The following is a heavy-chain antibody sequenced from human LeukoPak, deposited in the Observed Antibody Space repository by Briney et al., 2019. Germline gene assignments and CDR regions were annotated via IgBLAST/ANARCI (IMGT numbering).Heavy chain of an antibody. V-gene: IGHV1-69*04. D-gene: IGHD3-22*01. CDR1: GGTSSSYA. J-gene: IGHJ6*02. CDR3: ARVGVVVILGYYYYGMDV. CDR2: IIPILGIA. Sequence: SVKYSCKVSGGTSSSYAISGVRQAPGQGVEWLGRIIPILGIANYAQKFQGRVTITADKSTSTAYMELSSLRSEDTAVYYCARVGVVVILGYYYYGMDVWGQGTTVTVSS.